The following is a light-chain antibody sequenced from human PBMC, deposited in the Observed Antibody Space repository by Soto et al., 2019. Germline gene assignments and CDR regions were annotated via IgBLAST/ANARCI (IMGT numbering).Light chain of an antibody. CDR2: EVS. V-gene: IGLV2-14*01. CDR3: SSYTRSSTWV. CDR1: SGDVGGYNY. J-gene: IGLJ3*02. Sequence: QSALTQPASVSVYPGQSITISCTGTSGDVGGYNYVSWYQQHPGKAPKLIIYEVSNRPSGVSNRFSGSKSGNTASLTISGLQAEDEADYYCSSYTRSSTWVFGVGTKVPVL.